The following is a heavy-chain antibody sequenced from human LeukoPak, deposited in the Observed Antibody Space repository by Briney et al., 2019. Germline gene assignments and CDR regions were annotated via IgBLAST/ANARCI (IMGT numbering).Heavy chain of an antibody. CDR1: GFTFSSYA. V-gene: IGHV3-23*01. D-gene: IGHD3-16*01. CDR2: ISTTGGSS. Sequence: GGSLRLSCAASGFTFSSYAMSWVRQAPGKGLEKGLEWVSAISTTGGSSYYADSVRGRFTISRDDSKNTLYLQMNSLRAEDTAVYYCAKLVSPPMIDYFDYWGQGTLVAVSS. J-gene: IGHJ4*02. CDR3: AKLVSPPMIDYFDY.